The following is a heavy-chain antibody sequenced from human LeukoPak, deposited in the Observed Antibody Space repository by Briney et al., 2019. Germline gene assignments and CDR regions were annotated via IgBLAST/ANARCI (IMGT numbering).Heavy chain of an antibody. CDR3: ARATVRGSMDV. D-gene: IGHD3-10*01. V-gene: IGHV3-33*01. CDR1: GFTFSSYG. CDR2: IWYDGSNK. J-gene: IGHJ6*03. Sequence: PGGSLRRSCAASGFTFSSYGMHWVRQAPGKGLEWVAVIWYDGSNKYYADSVKGRFTISRDNSKNTLYLQMNSLRAEDTAVYYCARATVRGSMDVWGKGTTVTVSS.